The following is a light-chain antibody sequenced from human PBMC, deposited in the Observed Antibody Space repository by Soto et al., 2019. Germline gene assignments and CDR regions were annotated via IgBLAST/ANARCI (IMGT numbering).Light chain of an antibody. CDR2: AAS. Sequence: DIQMTQSPSSLSASVGDRVTITCRASQGITRFLAWYQQRPGKAPKLLIYAASTLQSGVPSRFSGSGYGTDFTLTSSSLQPEDVATYYCQKYDSSPLTFGPGTKVDVK. CDR1: QGITRF. J-gene: IGKJ3*01. CDR3: QKYDSSPLT. V-gene: IGKV1-27*01.